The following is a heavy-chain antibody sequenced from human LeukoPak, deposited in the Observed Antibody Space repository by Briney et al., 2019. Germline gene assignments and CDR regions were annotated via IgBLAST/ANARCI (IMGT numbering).Heavy chain of an antibody. CDR3: ARDIVVVPAAKGLDP. Sequence: PGGSLRLSCAASGFTVSSSYMSWVRQAPGKGLEWVSVIYSGGSTYYADSVKGRFTISRDNSKNTLYLQMNSLRADDTAVYYCARDIVVVPAAKGLDPWGQGTLVTVSS. V-gene: IGHV3-53*01. CDR1: GFTVSSSY. D-gene: IGHD2-2*01. J-gene: IGHJ5*02. CDR2: IYSGGST.